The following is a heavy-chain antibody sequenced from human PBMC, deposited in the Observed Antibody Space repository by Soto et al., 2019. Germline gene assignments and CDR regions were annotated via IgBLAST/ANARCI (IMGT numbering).Heavy chain of an antibody. CDR1: GYTFTSYG. CDR3: ASESAGGRDFDI. V-gene: IGHV1-18*01. Sequence: QVQLVQSGAEVKKPGASVKVSCKASGYTFTSYGISWVRQAPGQGLEWMGWISAYNGNTNYAQKPEGRVTMAADTSTSTASVELGSLRSDGTAVYYGASESAGGRDFDIWGQGTMVTVSS. D-gene: IGHD3-16*01. J-gene: IGHJ3*02. CDR2: ISAYNGNT.